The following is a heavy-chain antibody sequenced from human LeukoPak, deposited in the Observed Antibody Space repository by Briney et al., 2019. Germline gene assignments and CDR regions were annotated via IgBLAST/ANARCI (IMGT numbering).Heavy chain of an antibody. Sequence: GGSLRLSCEASGFTFSSYGMHWVRQAPGKGLEWVAVISYDGSNKYYADSVKGRFTISRDNSKNTLYLQMNSLRAEDTAVYYCAKCKVPAATYYYYYYGMDVWGKGTTVTVSS. CDR1: GFTFSSYG. V-gene: IGHV3-30*18. CDR3: AKCKVPAATYYYYYYGMDV. CDR2: ISYDGSNK. J-gene: IGHJ6*04. D-gene: IGHD2-2*01.